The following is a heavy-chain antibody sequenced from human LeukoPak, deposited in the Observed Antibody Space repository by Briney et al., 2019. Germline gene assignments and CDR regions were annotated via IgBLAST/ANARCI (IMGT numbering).Heavy chain of an antibody. CDR3: AKYSNDYVWGSYREHDY. V-gene: IGHV3-23*01. CDR2: ISGSGGST. D-gene: IGHD3-16*02. CDR1: GFTFNYYA. J-gene: IGHJ4*02. Sequence: PGGSLRLSCAASGFTFNYYAMSWVRQAPGKGLEWVSAISGSGGSTYYADSVKGRFTISRDNSKSTLYLQMSSLRAEDTAVYYCAKYSNDYVWGSYREHDYWGQGTLVTVSS.